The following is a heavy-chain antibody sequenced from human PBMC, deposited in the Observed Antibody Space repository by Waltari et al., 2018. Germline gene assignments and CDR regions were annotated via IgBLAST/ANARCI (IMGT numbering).Heavy chain of an antibody. CDR3: GRGFGGFPHSGGGDY. J-gene: IGHJ4*02. CDR1: GGSISSHY. Sequence: QVQLQESGPGLVKPSETLSLTCTVSGGSISSHYWSWIRQPPGKGLEWIGYIYYSGSPNHNPPPKSRVPFSVDTSKNPFSRKLGFGTAADPAGYYWGRGFGGFPHSGGGDYWGQGTLVTVSS. V-gene: IGHV4-59*11. CDR2: IYYSGSP. D-gene: IGHD3-16*01.